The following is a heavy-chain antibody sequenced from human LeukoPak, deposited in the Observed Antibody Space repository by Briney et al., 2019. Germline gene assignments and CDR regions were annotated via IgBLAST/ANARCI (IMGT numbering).Heavy chain of an antibody. CDR2: ISAYNGNT. V-gene: IGHV1-18*01. J-gene: IGHJ5*02. CDR3: ARDKVLRDGYNANWFDP. CDR1: GYTFTSYG. D-gene: IGHD5-24*01. Sequence: ASVKVSCKASGYTFTSYGISWVRQAPGQGLEWMGWISAYNGNTNYAQKLQGRVTMTTDTSTSTAYMELRSLRSDDTAVYYCARDKVLRDGYNANWFDPWGQGTLVTVSS.